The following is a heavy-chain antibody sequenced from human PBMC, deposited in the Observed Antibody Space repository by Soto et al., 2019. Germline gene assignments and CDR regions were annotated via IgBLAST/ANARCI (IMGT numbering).Heavy chain of an antibody. CDR3: ARAQPGIAGLHAFDI. Sequence: QVQLQESGPGLVKPSQTLSLTCTVSGGSISSGVYYWSWIRQHPGKGLEWIGYIYYSGSTYYNPSLKSRVTISVDTSKNQFSLKLSSVTAADTAVYYCARAQPGIAGLHAFDIWGQGTMVTVSS. D-gene: IGHD6-13*01. CDR2: IYYSGST. V-gene: IGHV4-31*03. CDR1: GGSISSGVYY. J-gene: IGHJ3*02.